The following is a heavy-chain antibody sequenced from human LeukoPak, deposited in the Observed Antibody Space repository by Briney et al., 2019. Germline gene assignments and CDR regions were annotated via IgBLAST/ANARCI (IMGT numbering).Heavy chain of an antibody. CDR2: ISSSGSTI. CDR3: ASGSYRYLAFDI. CDR1: GFTFSNYE. J-gene: IGHJ3*02. V-gene: IGHV3-48*03. D-gene: IGHD3-16*02. Sequence: GGSLRLSCAASGFTFSNYEFNWVRQDPGKGLEWVSDISSSGSTIKYADSVKGRFTISRDDAKNSLYLQMNSLRAEDTAVYYCASGSYRYLAFDIWGQGTMVTVSA.